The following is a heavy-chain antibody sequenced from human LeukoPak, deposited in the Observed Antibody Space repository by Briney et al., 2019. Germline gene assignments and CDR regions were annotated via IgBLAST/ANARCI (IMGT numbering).Heavy chain of an antibody. Sequence: ASVKVSCKASGFTFTSYYMHWARQAPGQGLEWMGIINPSGSYTSYAQKFQGRVPMTRDTSTSTVYMELSSLRSEDTAVYYCARSYRTYYYYYMDVWGKGTTVTISS. CDR2: INPSGSYT. CDR3: ARSYRTYYYYYMDV. J-gene: IGHJ6*03. CDR1: GFTFTSYY. D-gene: IGHD1-26*01. V-gene: IGHV1-46*01.